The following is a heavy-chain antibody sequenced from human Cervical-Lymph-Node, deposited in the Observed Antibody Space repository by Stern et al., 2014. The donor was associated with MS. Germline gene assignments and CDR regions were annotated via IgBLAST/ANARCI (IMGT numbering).Heavy chain of an antibody. Sequence: ESGPTLVKPTQTLTLTCTFSGFSLSPSGVGVGWLRQPPGKALEWLALIYWDDDKRYSPSLESRLTITKDTSKNLVFLTMTNMDPVDTATYYCAHLTTATALDYWGQGTLVTVSS. V-gene: IGHV2-5*02. CDR1: GFSLSPSGVG. CDR2: IYWDDDK. CDR3: AHLTTATALDY. J-gene: IGHJ4*02. D-gene: IGHD1-1*01.